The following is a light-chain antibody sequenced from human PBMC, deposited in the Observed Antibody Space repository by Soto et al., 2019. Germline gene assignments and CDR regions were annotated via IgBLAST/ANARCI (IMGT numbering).Light chain of an antibody. CDR2: AAS. CDR1: RDVGSD. J-gene: IGKJ1*01. CDR3: PQDYGDSWT. V-gene: IGKV1-6*01. Sequence: QMTQSPSSLSASVGEKIIITCRASRDVGSDVSWYQQKPGQAPKLLIYAASNLYTGVPSRFSGSRSGTEFTLTISSLQHEDFESYYCPQDYGDSWTLGQGTKVDIK.